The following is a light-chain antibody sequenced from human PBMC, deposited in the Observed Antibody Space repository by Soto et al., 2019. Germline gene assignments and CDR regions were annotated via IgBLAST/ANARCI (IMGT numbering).Light chain of an antibody. J-gene: IGLJ1*01. V-gene: IGLV2-8*01. CDR3: CSYAGSNNFPYV. Sequence: QSVLTQPPSASGSPGQSVTISCTGTSSDVGGYNYVSWYQQHPGKAPKLMIYEVSKRPSGVPDRFSGSKSGNTASLTVSGLLAEDEADYYCCSYAGSNNFPYVFGTGTKLTVL. CDR2: EVS. CDR1: SSDVGGYNY.